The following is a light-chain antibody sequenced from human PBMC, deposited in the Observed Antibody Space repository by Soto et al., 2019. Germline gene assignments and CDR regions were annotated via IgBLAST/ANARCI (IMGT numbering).Light chain of an antibody. CDR3: QQYKVYPYT. Sequence: DIPMTQSPSTLSASIGDRVTLTCRASQSLTGRLAWNQQKPGRPPKLLIYDVSILESGVPSRFSGSESGTDFTLTISSLRPDEFATFCCQQYKVYPYTFGQGTRLDI. J-gene: IGKJ2*01. CDR2: DVS. CDR1: QSLTGR. V-gene: IGKV1-5*01.